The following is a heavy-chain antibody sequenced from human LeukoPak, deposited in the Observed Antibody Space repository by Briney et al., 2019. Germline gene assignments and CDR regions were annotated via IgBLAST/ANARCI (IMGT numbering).Heavy chain of an antibody. J-gene: IGHJ4*02. CDR3: ARQPGTGGINL. CDR1: GGSISSYI. V-gene: IGHV4-4*09. Sequence: TSETLSLTCSVSGGSISSYIWSWIRQPPGKGLEWIGYIYTSGSTDYNPSLKSRVTISVDGSKNQFSLKLNSVTAADTAFYYCARQPGTGGINLWGQGTLVTVSS. CDR2: IYTSGST. D-gene: IGHD3-16*01.